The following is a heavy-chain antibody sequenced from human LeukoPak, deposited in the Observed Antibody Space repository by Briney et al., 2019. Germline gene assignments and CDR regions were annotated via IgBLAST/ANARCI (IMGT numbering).Heavy chain of an antibody. CDR2: ISYDGSNK. CDR3: ARDPVLATIFGDNYFDY. CDR1: GFTFSSYV. J-gene: IGHJ4*02. Sequence: GGSLRLSCAASGFTFSSYVMHWVRQAPGKGLEWVAVISYDGSNKYYADSVKGRFTISRDNSKNTLYLQMNSLRAEDTAVYYCARDPVLATIFGDNYFDYWGQGTLVTVSS. D-gene: IGHD3-3*01. V-gene: IGHV3-30*04.